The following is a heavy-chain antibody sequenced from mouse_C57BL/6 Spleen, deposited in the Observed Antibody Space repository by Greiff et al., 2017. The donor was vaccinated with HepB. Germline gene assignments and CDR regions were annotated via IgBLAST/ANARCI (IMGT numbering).Heavy chain of an antibody. Sequence: EVQLQQSGAELVKPGASVKLSCTASGFNIKDYYMHWVKQRTEQGLEWIGRIDPEDGETKYAPKFPGTATITADTSSNTAYLQLSSLTSEDTAVYYCARGGDGYDGFAYWGQGTLVTVSA. V-gene: IGHV14-2*01. D-gene: IGHD2-2*01. CDR2: IDPEDGET. CDR1: GFNIKDYY. CDR3: ARGGDGYDGFAY. J-gene: IGHJ3*01.